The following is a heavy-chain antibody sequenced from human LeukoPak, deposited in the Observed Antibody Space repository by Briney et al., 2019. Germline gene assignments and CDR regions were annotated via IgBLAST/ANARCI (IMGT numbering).Heavy chain of an antibody. D-gene: IGHD6-13*01. V-gene: IGHV3-15*01. CDR3: PTIRGYSSSWPFDY. Sequence: GGSLRLSCAASGFTFSNAWMSWVRQAPGKGLEWIGRIKSKTDGGTTDYAAPVKGRFTISRDDSKNTLYLQMNSLKTEDTAVYYCPTIRGYSSSWPFDYWGQGILVTVSS. CDR1: GFTFSNAW. CDR2: IKSKTDGGTT. J-gene: IGHJ4*02.